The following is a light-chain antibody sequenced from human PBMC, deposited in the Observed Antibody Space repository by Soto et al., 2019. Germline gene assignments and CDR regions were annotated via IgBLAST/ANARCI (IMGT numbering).Light chain of an antibody. J-gene: IGLJ2*01. Sequence: QSALTQHPSASGSPGQSVTISCTGTSSDVGGYNYVSWYQQHPGKAPKLMIYEVSKRPSGVPDRFSGSKSGNTASLTVSGLQAEDEADYYCNSYAGSNNLVFGGGTKLTVL. CDR1: SSDVGGYNY. CDR3: NSYAGSNNLV. V-gene: IGLV2-8*01. CDR2: EVS.